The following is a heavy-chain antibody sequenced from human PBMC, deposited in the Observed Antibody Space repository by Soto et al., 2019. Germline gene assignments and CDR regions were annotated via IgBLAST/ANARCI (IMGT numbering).Heavy chain of an antibody. J-gene: IGHJ4*02. CDR1: GASIGRGGYY. CDR2: IHFSGET. V-gene: IGHV4-31*03. Sequence: SETLSLTCTVSGASIGRGGYYWTWIRQHPGKALEWIGHIHFSGETNYNPSLMGRVTLSMDTSRNQFSVHLTSVTAADTAIYYCVRDQGGELDMWGQGALVPVSS. D-gene: IGHD6-6*01. CDR3: VRDQGGELDM.